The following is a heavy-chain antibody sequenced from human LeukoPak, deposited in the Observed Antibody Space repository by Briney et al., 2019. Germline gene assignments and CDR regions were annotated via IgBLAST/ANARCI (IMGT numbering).Heavy chain of an antibody. V-gene: IGHV3-23*01. J-gene: IGHJ4*02. CDR1: GFTFSSYA. CDR3: AKDILRVGEFDY. D-gene: IGHD3-10*01. Sequence: GASLRLSCAASGFTFSSYAMSWVCQAPGRGLEWVSAISGSGGSTYYADSVRGRFTISRDNSKNTLYLQMNSLRAEDTAVYYCAKDILRVGEFDYWGQGTLVTVSS. CDR2: ISGSGGST.